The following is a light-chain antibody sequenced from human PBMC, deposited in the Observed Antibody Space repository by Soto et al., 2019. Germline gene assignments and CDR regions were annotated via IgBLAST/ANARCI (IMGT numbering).Light chain of an antibody. Sequence: SYELTQPPSVSVAQGQTASLSCGGNNIGSISVHWYQQKPGQAPVVVVYHDSDRPSGIPERFSGSNSGNTATLTISRVEAGDEADYYCQVWGTSDHPVFGGGTKLTVL. J-gene: IGLJ3*02. CDR1: NIGSIS. V-gene: IGLV3-21*02. CDR3: QVWGTSDHPV. CDR2: HDS.